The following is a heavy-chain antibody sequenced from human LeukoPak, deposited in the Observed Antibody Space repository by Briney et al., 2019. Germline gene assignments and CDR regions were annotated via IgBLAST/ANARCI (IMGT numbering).Heavy chain of an antibody. D-gene: IGHD2-2*01. CDR2: INHSGST. V-gene: IGHV4-34*01. Sequence: SETLSLTCAVYGGSFSGYYWSWIRQPPGKGLGWIGEINHSGSTNYNPSLKSRVTISVDTPKNQFSLKLSSVTAADTAVYYCAREGVVVVPAATRDAFDIWGQGTMVTVSS. CDR3: AREGVVVVPAATRDAFDI. J-gene: IGHJ3*02. CDR1: GGSFSGYY.